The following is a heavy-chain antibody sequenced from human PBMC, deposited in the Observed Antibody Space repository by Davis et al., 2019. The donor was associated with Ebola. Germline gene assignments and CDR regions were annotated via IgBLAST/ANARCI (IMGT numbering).Heavy chain of an antibody. D-gene: IGHD6-13*01. J-gene: IGHJ4*02. CDR1: GYTFTNYD. CDR2: MNPNSGNT. CDR3: ARKQLDGYYFDY. Sequence: ASVKVSCKASGYTFTNYDINWVRQATGQGLEWMGWMNPNSGNTGYAQKFQDWVTMTRDTSISTAYMELSRLRSDDTAVYYCARKQLDGYYFDYWGQGTLVTVSS. V-gene: IGHV1-8*01.